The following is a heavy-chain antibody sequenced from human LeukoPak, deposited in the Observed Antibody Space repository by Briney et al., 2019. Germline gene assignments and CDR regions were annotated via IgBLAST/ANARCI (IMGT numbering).Heavy chain of an antibody. V-gene: IGHV3-30*18. J-gene: IGHJ5*02. D-gene: IGHD1-1*01. CDR2: ISDDGSYK. CDR3: AKGGGTDLTPLDP. CDR1: GLPFWRYG. Sequence: GRSLRLSCEASGLPFWRYGMHWVRQAPGNGLEWVASISDDGSYKHYADPVKGRFTISRDNSRNTLFLQMDSLRAEDTAIYYCAKGGGTDLTPLDPWGQGTLVTVSS.